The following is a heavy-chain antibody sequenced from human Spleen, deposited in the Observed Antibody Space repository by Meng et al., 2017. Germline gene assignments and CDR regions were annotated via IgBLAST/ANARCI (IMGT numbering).Heavy chain of an antibody. D-gene: IGHD6-6*01. CDR2: IYPSGST. Sequence: QVQLQESGPGLVKPSGTPSLTCAVSGGSISSSNWWTWVRLPPGKGLEWIGEIYPSGSTNYNPSLKSRVTISVDKSKNQFSLKLSSVTAADTAVYYCAKVHSNSPYFDYWGQGTLVTVSS. CDR1: GGSISSSNW. V-gene: IGHV4-4*02. J-gene: IGHJ4*02. CDR3: AKVHSNSPYFDY.